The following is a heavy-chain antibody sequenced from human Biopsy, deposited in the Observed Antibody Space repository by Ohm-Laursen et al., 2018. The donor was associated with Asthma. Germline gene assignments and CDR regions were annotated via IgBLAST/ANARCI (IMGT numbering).Heavy chain of an antibody. D-gene: IGHD3-3*02. Sequence: SLRLSCTASGFTFGDYWMSWVHQVPGRGLEWVANIKHDGSENNHVDSLKGRFTISRDNAKNSLYLQMNSLRAEDTAVYYCARTFHFWSPYHAEHYQLWGQGTLVTVSS. CDR2: IKHDGSEN. CDR1: GFTFGDYW. J-gene: IGHJ1*01. V-gene: IGHV3-7*01. CDR3: ARTFHFWSPYHAEHYQL.